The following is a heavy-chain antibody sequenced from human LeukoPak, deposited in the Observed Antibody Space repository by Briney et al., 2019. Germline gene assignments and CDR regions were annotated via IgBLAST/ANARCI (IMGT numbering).Heavy chain of an antibody. J-gene: IGHJ6*03. V-gene: IGHV4-34*01. D-gene: IGHD2-8*01. Sequence: SETLSLTCAVYGGSFSGYYWSWIRQPPGKGLEWIGEINHSGSTNYNPSLKSRITISVDKSQNQFSLKVNSLTAADTAVYYCATNGYYCMDVWGKGTTVTVSS. CDR3: ATNGYYCMDV. CDR2: INHSGST. CDR1: GGSFSGYY.